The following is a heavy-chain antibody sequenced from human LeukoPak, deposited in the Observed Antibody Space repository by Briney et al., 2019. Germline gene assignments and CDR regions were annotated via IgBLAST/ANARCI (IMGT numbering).Heavy chain of an antibody. CDR1: GFTFSGYG. Sequence: PGGTLRLSCAASGFTFSGYGMNWVRQAPGKGLEWVSAISHTGDRTYYADSVKGRFIISRDNSKNTLYLQMNSLRAEDTAVYHCATQGVATPYFDYWGQGTLVTVSS. J-gene: IGHJ4*02. CDR3: ATQGVATPYFDY. V-gene: IGHV3-23*01. CDR2: ISHTGDRT. D-gene: IGHD5-12*01.